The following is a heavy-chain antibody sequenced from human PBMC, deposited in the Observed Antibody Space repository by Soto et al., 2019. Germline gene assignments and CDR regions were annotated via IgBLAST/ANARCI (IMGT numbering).Heavy chain of an antibody. CDR3: ATPVAYCSGGTCSSSYFDY. CDR2: IYYSGST. V-gene: IGHV4-39*01. CDR1: GGSIISGSYF. D-gene: IGHD2-15*01. Sequence: PSETLSLTCTVSGGSIISGSYFWGWIRQPPGKGLEWIGTIYYSGSTYYNPSLKSRVTISVDTSKNQFSLKLNSVTAADTAVYYCATPVAYCSGGTCSSSYFDYWGQGTLVTVSS. J-gene: IGHJ4*02.